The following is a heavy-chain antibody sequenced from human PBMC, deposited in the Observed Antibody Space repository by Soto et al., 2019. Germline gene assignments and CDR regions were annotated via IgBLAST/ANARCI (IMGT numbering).Heavy chain of an antibody. CDR2: IYYSGST. CDR3: ARRGSWGSDESAY. J-gene: IGHJ4*02. CDR1: GGSISPYY. D-gene: IGHD7-27*01. Sequence: QVQLQESGPGLVKPSETLSLTCTVSGGSISPYYWSWIRQPPGKGLEWIGYIYYSGSTSYNPSLKSRVTTAVDTSKNQFSLNLSSMTATATAVYYCARRGSWGSDESAYWGQGTLVTVSS. V-gene: IGHV4-59*08.